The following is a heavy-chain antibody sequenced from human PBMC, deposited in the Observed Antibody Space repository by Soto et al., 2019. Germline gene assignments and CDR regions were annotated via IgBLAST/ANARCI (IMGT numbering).Heavy chain of an antibody. CDR2: TYYRSKWYN. D-gene: IGHD3-3*01. V-gene: IGHV6-1*01. CDR1: GDSVSSNSAA. J-gene: IGHJ5*02. CDR3: ARERIYDFWSGYQGWFDP. Sequence: QVQLQQSGPGLVKPSQTLSLTCAISGDSVSSNSAAWNWIRQSPSRGLEWLGRTYYRSKWYNDYAVSVKSRITINPDTSKNQFSLQLNSVTPEDTAVYYCARERIYDFWSGYQGWFDPWGQGTLVTVSS.